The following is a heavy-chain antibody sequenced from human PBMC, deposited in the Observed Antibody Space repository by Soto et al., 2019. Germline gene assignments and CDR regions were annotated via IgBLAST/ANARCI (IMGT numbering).Heavy chain of an antibody. CDR2: IYDSGTT. CDR3: ARGPSGDKVHY. D-gene: IGHD7-27*01. J-gene: IGHJ4*02. V-gene: IGHV4-59*08. CDR1: GGSISSYY. Sequence: SETLSLTCTVSGGSISSYYWSWIRQPPGKGLEWIGHIYDSGTTYTNPSLRSQVAISLDTSKNHFSLTLSSVTAADTAVYYCARGPSGDKVHYWGQGALVTVSS.